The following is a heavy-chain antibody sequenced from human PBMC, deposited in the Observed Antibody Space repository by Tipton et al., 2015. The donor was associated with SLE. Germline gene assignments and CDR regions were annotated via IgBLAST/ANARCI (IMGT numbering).Heavy chain of an antibody. V-gene: IGHV4-4*07. D-gene: IGHD6-13*01. J-gene: IGHJ6*02. Sequence: TLSLTCTVSGGSISSYYWSWIRQPAGKGLEWIGRIYTSGSTNYNPSLKSRVTMSVDTSKNQFSLKLSSVTAADTAVYYCARDGGQRVISGTYDFYYYGLDVWGQGTTVTVSS. CDR2: IYTSGST. CDR1: GGSISSYY. CDR3: ARDGGQRVISGTYDFYYYGLDV.